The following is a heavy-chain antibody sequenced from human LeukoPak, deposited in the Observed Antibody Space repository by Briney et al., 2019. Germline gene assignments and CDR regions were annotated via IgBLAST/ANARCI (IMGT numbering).Heavy chain of an antibody. V-gene: IGHV4-39*07. Sequence: SETLSLTCTVSGASVSSSSYYWGWIRQPPGKGLEWIGTIYYDASTYYNTSLTSRVTISVDTSKNQFSLKLSSVTAADTAVYYCARINYGDYWGQGTLVTVSS. CDR2: IYYDAST. CDR3: ARINYGDY. CDR1: GASVSSSSYY. J-gene: IGHJ4*02.